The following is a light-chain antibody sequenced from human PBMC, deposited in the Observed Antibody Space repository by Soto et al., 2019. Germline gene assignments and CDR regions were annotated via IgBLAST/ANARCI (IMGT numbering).Light chain of an antibody. CDR1: QSVSTN. CDR3: QQRSNWIT. J-gene: IGKJ5*01. Sequence: EIVMTQSPATLSVSPGETVTLSCRASQSVSTNSAWYQQRPGQAPRLLIYGASTRATGIPARFSGSGSGTDFTLTISSLEPEDFAVYYCQQRSNWITFGQGTRLEIE. V-gene: IGKV3-11*01. CDR2: GAS.